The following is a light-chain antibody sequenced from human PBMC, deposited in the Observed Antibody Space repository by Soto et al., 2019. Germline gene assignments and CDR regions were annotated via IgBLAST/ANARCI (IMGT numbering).Light chain of an antibody. V-gene: IGKV1-5*03. CDR1: QSISSW. CDR3: QQYNDKWT. Sequence: DIQMTQSPSTLSASVGDRVTNTCRASQSISSWLAWYQQKPGKAPNLLIYKASSLQSGVPSRFSGSGSGTEFTLTISSLQPDDCGTYYCQQYNDKWTFGQGTKVDIK. J-gene: IGKJ1*01. CDR2: KAS.